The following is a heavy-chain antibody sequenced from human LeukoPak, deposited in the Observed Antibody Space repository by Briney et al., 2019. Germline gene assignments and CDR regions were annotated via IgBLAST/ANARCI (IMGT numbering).Heavy chain of an antibody. Sequence: PGGSLRLSCAASGFTFSSYDIHWVRQPTGKGLEWVSAIGTAGDTYYVGSVKGRFTISRENAKNSLYLQMNSLRAGDTAVYYCARGLHREGYFDLWGRGTLVTVSS. CDR1: GFTFSSYD. D-gene: IGHD1-26*01. J-gene: IGHJ2*01. CDR3: ARGLHREGYFDL. V-gene: IGHV3-13*01. CDR2: IGTAGDT.